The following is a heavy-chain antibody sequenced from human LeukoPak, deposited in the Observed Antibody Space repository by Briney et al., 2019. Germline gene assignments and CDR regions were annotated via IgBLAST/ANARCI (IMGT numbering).Heavy chain of an antibody. Sequence: PSQTLSLTCTVSGGSISSGSYYWSWIRQPAGKGLEWIGRIYTSGSTNYNPSLKSRATISVDTSKNQFSLKLSSVTAADTAVYYCARLGYCSGGSCYSAFDIWGQGTMVTVSS. J-gene: IGHJ3*02. CDR1: GGSISSGSYY. CDR3: ARLGYCSGGSCYSAFDI. V-gene: IGHV4-61*02. CDR2: IYTSGST. D-gene: IGHD2-15*01.